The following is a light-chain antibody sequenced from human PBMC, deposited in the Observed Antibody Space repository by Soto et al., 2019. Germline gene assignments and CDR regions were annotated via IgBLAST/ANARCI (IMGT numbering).Light chain of an antibody. CDR2: DVS. CDR3: CSYAGSYTSHVV. V-gene: IGLV2-11*01. CDR1: SSDVGGYNY. Sequence: QSVLTQPRSVSGSPGQSVTISCTGTSSDVGGYNYVSWYQQHPGKAPKLKIYDVSKRPSGVPDRFSGSKSGNTASLTISGLQAEDEADYYCCSYAGSYTSHVVFGGGTKLTVL. J-gene: IGLJ2*01.